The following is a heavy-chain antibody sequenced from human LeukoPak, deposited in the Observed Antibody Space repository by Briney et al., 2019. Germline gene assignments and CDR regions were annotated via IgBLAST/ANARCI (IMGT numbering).Heavy chain of an antibody. CDR3: ARGGGTWFDY. Sequence: PSETLSLTCTVSGGSISSGSYYWSWIRQPAGKGLEWIGRIYTSGSTNYNPSLKSRVTMSVDTSKNQFSLTLSSVTAADTAVYYCARGGGTWFDYWGQGTLVTVSS. CDR1: GGSISSGSYY. CDR2: IYTSGST. J-gene: IGHJ4*02. V-gene: IGHV4-61*02.